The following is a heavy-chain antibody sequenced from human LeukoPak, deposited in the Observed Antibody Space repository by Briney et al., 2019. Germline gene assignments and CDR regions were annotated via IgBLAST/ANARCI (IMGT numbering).Heavy chain of an antibody. Sequence: PGGSLRLSCAASGFTVSSNYMSWVRQAPGKGLEWVSVIHSGGSTYYADSVKGRFTISRDNSKNTLYLQMNSLRAEDTAVYYCAKMVREFYTISYYFDYWGQGTLVTVSS. V-gene: IGHV3-66*01. CDR1: GFTVSSNY. J-gene: IGHJ4*02. D-gene: IGHD2-8*01. CDR2: IHSGGST. CDR3: AKMVREFYTISYYFDY.